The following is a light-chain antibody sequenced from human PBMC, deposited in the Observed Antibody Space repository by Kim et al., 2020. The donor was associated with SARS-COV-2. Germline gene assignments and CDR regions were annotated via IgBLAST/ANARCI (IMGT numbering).Light chain of an antibody. J-gene: IGKJ2*01. Sequence: EIVMTQSPGTLSVSPGESATLSCRASQSVSSSLAWYHQRPGQPPRLLIYGASVRATGIPGRFSGSGSGTEFTLTITSLQSEDFALYHCQEYSNWPMYTFGQGTKLEI. CDR2: GAS. CDR1: QSVSSS. CDR3: QEYSNWPMYT. V-gene: IGKV3-15*01.